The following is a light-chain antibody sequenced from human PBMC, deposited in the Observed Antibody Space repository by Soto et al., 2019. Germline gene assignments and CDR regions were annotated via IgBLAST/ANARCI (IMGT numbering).Light chain of an antibody. CDR2: DVT. Sequence: QSALTQPASVSGSPGQSITISCTGTGSDVGGYNFVAWYQQHPGKAPKIMIYDVTNRPSGVSNRFSGSKSGNTASLTISGLQAEDEADYYCSSYTSSSTLVFGTGTKLTVL. V-gene: IGLV2-14*01. CDR3: SSYTSSSTLV. J-gene: IGLJ1*01. CDR1: GSDVGGYNF.